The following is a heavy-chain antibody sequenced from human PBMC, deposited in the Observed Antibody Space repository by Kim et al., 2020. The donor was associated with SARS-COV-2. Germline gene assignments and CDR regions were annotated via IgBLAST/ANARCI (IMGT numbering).Heavy chain of an antibody. CDR2: IYYTGRT. D-gene: IGHD6-13*01. CDR3: ARQATSSWI. CDR1: GGSISSSSYD. V-gene: IGHV4-39*01. Sequence: SETLSLTCTVSGGSISSSSYDWGWIRQPPGKGLEWIGSIYYTGRTYYNPSLTSRITISIDTSKNQFSLKLSSVTAADTAVFYCARQATSSWIWGQGTLVTVSS. J-gene: IGHJ4*02.